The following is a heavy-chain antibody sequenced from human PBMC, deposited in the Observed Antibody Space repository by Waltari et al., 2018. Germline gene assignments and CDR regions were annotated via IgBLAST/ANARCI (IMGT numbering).Heavy chain of an antibody. CDR1: GVTFSSYA. D-gene: IGHD1-7*01. CDR2: IYSGGST. V-gene: IGHV3-23*03. CDR3: AKEDNWNYDGER. Sequence: EVQLLESGGGLVQPGGSLRLSCAASGVTFSSYAMSWVRQAPGKGLEWVSVIYSGGSTYYADSVKGRFTISRDNSKNTLYLQMNSLRAEDTAVYYCAKEDNWNYDGERWGQGTLVTVSS. J-gene: IGHJ4*02.